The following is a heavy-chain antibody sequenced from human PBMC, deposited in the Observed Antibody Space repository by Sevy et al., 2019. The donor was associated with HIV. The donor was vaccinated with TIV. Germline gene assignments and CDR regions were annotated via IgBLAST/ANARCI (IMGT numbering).Heavy chain of an antibody. J-gene: IGHJ4*02. V-gene: IGHV3-23*01. Sequence: GGSLRLSCAASGFTFSSYAMSWVRQAPGKGLEWVSAISGSGGSTYYADSVKGRFTISRDNCKNTLYLQMNSLRAEDTAVYYCAKDAYSSGWSIYFDYWGQGTLVTVSS. CDR2: ISGSGGST. CDR3: AKDAYSSGWSIYFDY. D-gene: IGHD6-13*01. CDR1: GFTFSSYA.